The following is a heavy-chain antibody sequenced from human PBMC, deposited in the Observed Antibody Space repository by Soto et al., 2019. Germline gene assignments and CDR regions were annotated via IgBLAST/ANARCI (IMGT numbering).Heavy chain of an antibody. J-gene: IGHJ6*03. Sequence: GASVKVSCKVSGYTLTELSMHWVRQAPGKGLEWMGGFDPEDGEKIYAQKFQGRVTMTEDTSTDTAYMELSSLRSKDTAVYYCATGIYASHHHYYYYYMDVWGKGTTVTVSS. D-gene: IGHD1-20*01. CDR2: FDPEDGEK. CDR1: GYTLTELS. CDR3: ATGIYASHHHYYYYYMDV. V-gene: IGHV1-24*01.